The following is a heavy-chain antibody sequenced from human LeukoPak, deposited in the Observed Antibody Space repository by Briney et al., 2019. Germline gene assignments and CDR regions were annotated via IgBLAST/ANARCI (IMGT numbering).Heavy chain of an antibody. J-gene: IGHJ3*02. CDR2: ISSSGSTI. D-gene: IGHD3-16*02. V-gene: IGHV3-11*04. Sequence: KPGGSLRLSCAASGFTFSDYYMGWIRQAPGKGLEWVSYISSSGSTIYYADSVKGRFTISRDNAKNSLYLQMNSLRADDTAVYYCARDRMISFGGVIGKHALHIWGQGTMVTVSS. CDR1: GFTFSDYY. CDR3: ARDRMISFGGVIGKHALHI.